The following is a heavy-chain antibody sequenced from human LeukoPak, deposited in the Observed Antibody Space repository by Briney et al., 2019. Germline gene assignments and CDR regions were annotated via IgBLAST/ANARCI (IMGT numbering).Heavy chain of an antibody. CDR2: VDGGGGGT. Sequence: GGSLRLSCAASGFTLSSYAMTWVRQAPGRGLEWVSSVDGGGGGTYYADSVKGRFTISRDNSKNTLYLQMNSLRAEDTAVFYCAKEPSSGWSPPRYFDYWGQGTLVTVSS. D-gene: IGHD6-19*01. J-gene: IGHJ4*02. CDR3: AKEPSSGWSPPRYFDY. CDR1: GFTLSSYA. V-gene: IGHV3-23*01.